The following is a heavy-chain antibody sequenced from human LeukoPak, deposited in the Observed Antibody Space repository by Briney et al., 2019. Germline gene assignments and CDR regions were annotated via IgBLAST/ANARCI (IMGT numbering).Heavy chain of an antibody. Sequence: SETLSLTCTVSGGSISSSSYYWGWIRQPRGKGLEWIGSIYYSGSTYYNPCLKSRVRISVDTTKNQFSLKLSSLTAADTAVYYCARKSTWYFDLWGRGTLVTVSS. J-gene: IGHJ2*01. CDR2: IYYSGST. CDR1: GGSISSSSYY. CDR3: ARKSTWYFDL. V-gene: IGHV4-39*07.